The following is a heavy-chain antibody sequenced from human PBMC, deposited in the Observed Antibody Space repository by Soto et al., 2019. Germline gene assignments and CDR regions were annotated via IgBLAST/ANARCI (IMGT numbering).Heavy chain of an antibody. Sequence: QVQLQESGPGLVKPSETLSLTCTVSGGSVSSGSYYWSWIRQPPGKGLEWIGYIYYSGSTNYNPSLQTRLTISLDTSKNQFSLKLSSVTAADTAVYYCAQGYCSGGSCYGFDYWGQGTLVTVSS. D-gene: IGHD2-15*01. V-gene: IGHV4-61*01. CDR2: IYYSGST. CDR1: GGSVSSGSYY. J-gene: IGHJ4*02. CDR3: AQGYCSGGSCYGFDY.